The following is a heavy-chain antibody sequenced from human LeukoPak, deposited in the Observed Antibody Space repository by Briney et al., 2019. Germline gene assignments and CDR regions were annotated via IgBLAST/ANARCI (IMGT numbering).Heavy chain of an antibody. D-gene: IGHD3-22*01. V-gene: IGHV1-18*01. J-gene: IGHJ4*02. CDR1: GYTFTNYG. CDR3: ARDGVRGTYYYDSSGYPTGPGWAY. CDR2: ISAYSGNT. Sequence: ASVKVSCKASGYTFTNYGIFWVRQAPGQGLEWMGWISAYSGNTNYAQKLQGRVTMTTETSTSTAYMELESLRAEDTAVYYCARDGVRGTYYYDSSGYPTGPGWAYWGQGTLVTVSS.